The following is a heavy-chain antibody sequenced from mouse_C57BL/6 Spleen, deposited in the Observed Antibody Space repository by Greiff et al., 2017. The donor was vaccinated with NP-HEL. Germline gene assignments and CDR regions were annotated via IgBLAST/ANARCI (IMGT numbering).Heavy chain of an antibody. Sequence: DVHLVESGGGLVKPGGSLKLSCAASGFTFSSYAMSWVRQTPEKRLEWVATISDGGSYTYYPDNVKGRFTISRDNAKNNLYLQMSHLKSEDTAMYYCARDMNWGMDYWGQGTSVTVSS. J-gene: IGHJ4*01. V-gene: IGHV5-4*01. CDR1: GFTFSSYA. D-gene: IGHD4-1*01. CDR3: ARDMNWGMDY. CDR2: ISDGGSYT.